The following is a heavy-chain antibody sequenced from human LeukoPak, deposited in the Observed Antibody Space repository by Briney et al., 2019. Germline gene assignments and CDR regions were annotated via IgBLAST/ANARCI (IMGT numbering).Heavy chain of an antibody. CDR3: AGAAFGYDSSGCYYSALYFDY. CDR2: IYHSGST. CDR1: GGSISSGGYS. D-gene: IGHD3-22*01. J-gene: IGHJ4*02. Sequence: SETLSLTCAVSGGSISSGGYSWSWIRQPPGKGLEWIGYIYHSGSTYYNPSLKSRVTISVDRSKNQFSLKLSSVTAADTAVYYCAGAAFGYDSSGCYYSALYFDYWGQGTLVTVSS. V-gene: IGHV4-30-2*01.